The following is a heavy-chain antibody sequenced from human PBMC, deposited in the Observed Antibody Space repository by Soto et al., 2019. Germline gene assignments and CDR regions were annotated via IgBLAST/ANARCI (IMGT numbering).Heavy chain of an antibody. CDR1: GGTFNNFA. V-gene: IGHV1-69*01. CDR3: ATATIAPVSATLYPCGMDV. CDR2: IMPVFHTT. Sequence: QVQLVQSGAEVKKPGSSVKVSCQASGGTFNNFAFTWVRQAPGQGLEWLRGIMPVFHTTNIAQTFQDRITVTADDFTTTVYMEMTSLRYDDTAVYYCATATIAPVSATLYPCGMDVWGQGTTVTVSS. D-gene: IGHD6-25*01. J-gene: IGHJ6*02.